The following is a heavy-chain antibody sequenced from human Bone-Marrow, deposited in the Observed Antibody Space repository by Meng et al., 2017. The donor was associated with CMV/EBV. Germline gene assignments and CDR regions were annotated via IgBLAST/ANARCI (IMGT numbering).Heavy chain of an antibody. CDR2: ISAYNGNT. CDR1: GSTFPSFG. Sequence: SGSTFPSFGLSWVRQAPGQGLEWMGWISAYNGNTHYAQKVQGRVTMTTDISASTAYMELRSLRSDDTAVYYCVRDLGQQPLFVFFDYWGQGTLVTVSS. CDR3: VRDLGQQPLFVFFDY. J-gene: IGHJ4*02. D-gene: IGHD6-13*01. V-gene: IGHV1-18*01.